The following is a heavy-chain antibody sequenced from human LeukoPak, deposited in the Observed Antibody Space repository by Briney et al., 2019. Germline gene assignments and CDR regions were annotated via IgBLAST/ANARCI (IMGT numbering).Heavy chain of an antibody. V-gene: IGHV3-43*02. CDR3: AKDWGAYYDSSGFYSGDFDY. J-gene: IGHJ4*02. CDR2: ISGDGGST. CDR1: GFTFDDYA. D-gene: IGHD3-22*01. Sequence: GGSLRLSCAASGFTFDDYAMHWVRQAPGKGLEWVSLISGDGGSTYYADSVKGRFTISRDNSKNSLYLQMNSLRTEDTALYYCAKDWGAYYDSSGFYSGDFDYWGQGTLVTVST.